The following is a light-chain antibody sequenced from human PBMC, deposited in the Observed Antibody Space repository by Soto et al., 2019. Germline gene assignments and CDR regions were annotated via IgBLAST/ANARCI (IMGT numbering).Light chain of an antibody. CDR1: SSDLGDYDY. CDR3: SSYAGSNNLI. J-gene: IGLJ2*01. V-gene: IGLV2-8*01. CDR2: EVN. Sequence: QSALTQPPSASGSPGQSVTISCTGTSSDLGDYDYVSWHQQHPGKAPKLMIYEVNKRPSGVPDRFSGSKSGNTASLTVTGLQAEDEADYYCSSYAGSNNLIFGGGTKVTVL.